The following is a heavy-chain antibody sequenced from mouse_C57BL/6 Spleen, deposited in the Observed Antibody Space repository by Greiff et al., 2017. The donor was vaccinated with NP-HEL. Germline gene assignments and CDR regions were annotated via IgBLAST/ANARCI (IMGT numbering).Heavy chain of an antibody. Sequence: EVQLQQSGAELVRPGASVKLSCTASGFNIKDDYMHWVKQRPEQGLEWIGWIDPENGDTEYASKFQGKATITAETSSNTAYLQLSSLTSEDTAVYYGTDGSSGGDYWGQGTTLTVSS. V-gene: IGHV14-4*01. J-gene: IGHJ2*01. CDR1: GFNIKDDY. D-gene: IGHD1-1*01. CDR3: TDGSSGGDY. CDR2: IDPENGDT.